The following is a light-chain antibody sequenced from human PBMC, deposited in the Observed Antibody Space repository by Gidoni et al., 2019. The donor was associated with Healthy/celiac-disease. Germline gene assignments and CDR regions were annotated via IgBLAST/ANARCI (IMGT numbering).Light chain of an antibody. CDR1: QSVLYSSNNKNY. J-gene: IGKJ4*01. Sequence: DIVMTQSLDSLAVSLGERATINCQSSQSVLYSSNNKNYLAWYQQKPGQPPKLLIYWASTREAGVPDRFSGSGSGTDFTLTISSLQAEDVAVYYCQQYYSTPLTFGGGTKVEIK. CDR2: WAS. CDR3: QQYYSTPLT. V-gene: IGKV4-1*01.